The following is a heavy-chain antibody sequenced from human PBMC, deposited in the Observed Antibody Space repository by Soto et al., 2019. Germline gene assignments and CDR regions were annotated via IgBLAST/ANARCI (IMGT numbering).Heavy chain of an antibody. CDR2: IYYSGST. CDR1: GCSISSSSYY. Sequence: PSETLSLTCTFSGCSISSSSYYLGWIRKPPGKGLEWIGSIYYSGSTYYNPSLKSRVTISVDTSKNQFSLKLSSVTAADTAVYYCARQVLAPYYYYGMDVWGQGTTVTVSS. CDR3: ARQVLAPYYYYGMDV. J-gene: IGHJ6*02. V-gene: IGHV4-39*01. D-gene: IGHD3-10*01.